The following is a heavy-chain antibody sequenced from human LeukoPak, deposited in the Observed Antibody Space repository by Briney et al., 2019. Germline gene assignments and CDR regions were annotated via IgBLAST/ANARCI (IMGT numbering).Heavy chain of an antibody. Sequence: PSETLSLTCTVSGGSISSHYWSWIRQPPGKGLEWIGYIYYSGSTNYNPSLKSRVTISVDTSKNQFSLKLSSVTAADTAVYYCARVNRIAVAPIHLDYWGQGTLVTVSS. CDR1: GGSISSHY. D-gene: IGHD6-19*01. V-gene: IGHV4-59*11. CDR2: IYYSGST. CDR3: ARVNRIAVAPIHLDY. J-gene: IGHJ4*02.